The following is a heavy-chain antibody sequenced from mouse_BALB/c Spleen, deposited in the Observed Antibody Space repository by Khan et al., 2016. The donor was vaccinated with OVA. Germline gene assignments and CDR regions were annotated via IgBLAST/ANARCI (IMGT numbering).Heavy chain of an antibody. V-gene: IGHV3-2*02. J-gene: IGHJ3*01. D-gene: IGHD1-1*01. CDR3: AREDYYYGSSSN. CDR2: ISYSGST. Sequence: EVQLVESGPGLVKPSQSLSLTCTVTGYSITSDYAWNWIRQFPGNKLEWMGYISYSGSTSYNPSLKSRISITRDTSKNQFFLQLNSVTTEDTATYYCAREDYYYGSSSNWGQGTLVTVSA. CDR1: GYSITSDYA.